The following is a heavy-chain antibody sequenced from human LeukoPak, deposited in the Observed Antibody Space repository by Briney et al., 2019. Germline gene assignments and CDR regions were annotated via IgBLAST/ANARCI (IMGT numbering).Heavy chain of an antibody. Sequence: GGSLRLSCAASGFTFSSYSMNWVRQAPGKGLEWVSSISSSSSYIYYADSVKGRFTISRDNAKNSLYLQMNSLRAEDTAVYYCARDFIIPSTMIGSLEYWGQGTLVTVSS. V-gene: IGHV3-21*01. CDR1: GFTFSSYS. CDR2: ISSSSSYI. D-gene: IGHD3-22*01. CDR3: ARDFIIPSTMIGSLEY. J-gene: IGHJ4*02.